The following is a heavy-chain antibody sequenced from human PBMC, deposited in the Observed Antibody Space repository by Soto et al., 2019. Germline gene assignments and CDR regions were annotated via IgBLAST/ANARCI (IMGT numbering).Heavy chain of an antibody. D-gene: IGHD3-22*01. CDR2: MNAESGST. Sequence: QDQLVQSGAEVKKPGASVKISCKASGYTFNTYDINWVRQATGQGLEWMGWMNAESGSTGFAQNFQGRITLIRNPALNTVDMEVGSLTKEDTAVYFCARGGGSGYYSARSYGMDVWGPGTTVTVSS. V-gene: IGHV1-8*01. CDR3: ARGGGSGYYSARSYGMDV. CDR1: GYTFNTYD. J-gene: IGHJ6*02.